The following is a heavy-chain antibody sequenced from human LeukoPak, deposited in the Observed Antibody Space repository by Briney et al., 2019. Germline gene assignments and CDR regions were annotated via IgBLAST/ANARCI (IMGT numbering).Heavy chain of an antibody. J-gene: IGHJ5*02. V-gene: IGHV4-59*01. CDR1: GGSISSYY. CDR3: ARVDNGLSAYGSGRSERNWFDP. CDR2: IYYSGST. D-gene: IGHD3-10*01. Sequence: PSETLSLTCTVSGGSISSYYWSWIRQPPGKGLEWIGYIYYSGSTNYNPSLKSRVTISVDTSKNQFSLKLSPVTAADTAVYYCARVDNGLSAYGSGRSERNWFDPWGQGTLVTVSS.